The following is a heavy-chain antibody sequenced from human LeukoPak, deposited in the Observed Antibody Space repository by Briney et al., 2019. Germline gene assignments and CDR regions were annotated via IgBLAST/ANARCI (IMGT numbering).Heavy chain of an antibody. D-gene: IGHD1-26*01. Sequence: PGGTLRLSCAASGFTFSSYGMSWVRQAPGKGLEWVSAISGSGGSTYYADSVKGRFTISRDNSKNTLYLQMNSLRAEDTAVYYCAKGAAQWELLLLEDAFDIWGQGTMVTVSS. J-gene: IGHJ3*02. CDR3: AKGAAQWELLLLEDAFDI. V-gene: IGHV3-23*01. CDR1: GFTFSSYG. CDR2: ISGSGGST.